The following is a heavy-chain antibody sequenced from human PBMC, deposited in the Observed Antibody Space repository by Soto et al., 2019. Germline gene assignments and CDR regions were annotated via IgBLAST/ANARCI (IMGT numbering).Heavy chain of an antibody. J-gene: IGHJ4*02. CDR3: ARIGHYYDSSGYFY. V-gene: IGHV1-2*02. CDR2: INPNSGGT. Sequence: ASVKVSCKASGYTFTGYYMHWVRQAPGQGLEWMGWINPNSGGTNYAQKFQGRVTMTRDTSISTAYMELSRLRSDDTAVYYCARIGHYYDSSGYFYWGQGTLVTVSS. CDR1: GYTFTGYY. D-gene: IGHD3-22*01.